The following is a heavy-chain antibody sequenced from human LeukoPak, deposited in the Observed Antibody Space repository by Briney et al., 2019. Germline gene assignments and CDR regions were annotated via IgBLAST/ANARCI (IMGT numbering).Heavy chain of an antibody. CDR1: GFTFSDYA. CDR2: ISYDGSNK. D-gene: IGHD4-17*01. CDR3: ARDPYNGYYGDDYYYYMDV. Sequence: GGSLRLSCAASGFTFSDYAMHWVRQAPGKGLEWVALISYDGSNKYYADSVKGRFTISRDNAKNSLSLQMNSLRAEDTAVYYCARDPYNGYYGDDYYYYMDVGGKGTTVTIS. J-gene: IGHJ6*03. V-gene: IGHV3-30*03.